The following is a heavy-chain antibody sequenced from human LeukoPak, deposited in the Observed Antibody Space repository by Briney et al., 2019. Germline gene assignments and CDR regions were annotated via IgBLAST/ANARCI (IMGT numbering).Heavy chain of an antibody. CDR1: GFTVSSNY. J-gene: IGHJ4*02. CDR3: ARGARYGDYAFDY. CDR2: IYSGGST. D-gene: IGHD4-17*01. V-gene: IGHV3-66*01. Sequence: GGSLRLSCAASGFTVSSNYMSWVRQAPGKGLEWVSVIYSGGSTYYADSVKGRFTISRDNSKNTLYLQMNSLRAEDTAVYYCARGARYGDYAFDYWGQGTLVTVSS.